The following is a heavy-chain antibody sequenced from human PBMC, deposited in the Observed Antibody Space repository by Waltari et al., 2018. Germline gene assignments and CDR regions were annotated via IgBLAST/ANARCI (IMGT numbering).Heavy chain of an antibody. J-gene: IGHJ4*02. V-gene: IGHV4-38-2*01. CDR3: AGIVGATGALRY. Sequence: QVQLQESGPGLVKPSETLSLTCAVSGYSISSGYYWGWIRQPPGKGLEWIGSIYHSGSTYYNPSLKSRVTISVDTSKNQFSLKLSSVTAADTAVYYCAGIVGATGALRYWGQGTLVTVSS. D-gene: IGHD1-26*01. CDR2: IYHSGST. CDR1: GYSISSGYY.